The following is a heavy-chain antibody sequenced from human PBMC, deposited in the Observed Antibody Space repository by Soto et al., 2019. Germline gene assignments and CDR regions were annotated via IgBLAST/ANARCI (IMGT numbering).Heavy chain of an antibody. CDR2: ISGSGGST. J-gene: IGHJ4*02. CDR3: AKDRMRGRGEYYFDY. V-gene: IGHV3-23*01. Sequence: GGSLRLSCAASGFTFSSYAMSWVRQAPGKGLEWVSAISGSGGSTYYADSVKGRFTISRDNSKNTLYLQMNSLRAEDTAVYYCAKDRMRGRGEYYFDYWGQGTLVTVPS. D-gene: IGHD3-16*01. CDR1: GFTFSSYA.